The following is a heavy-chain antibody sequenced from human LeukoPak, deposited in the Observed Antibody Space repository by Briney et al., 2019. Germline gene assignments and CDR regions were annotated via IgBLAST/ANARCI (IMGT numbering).Heavy chain of an antibody. D-gene: IGHD6-13*01. V-gene: IGHV4-61*01. Sequence: NPSETLSLTCTVSGGSVSSRSFYWSWIRQPPGKGLEWIGVIYYTGSTYYNPSLKSRVTISVGMSKNQFSLKLSSVTAADTAVYYCARDLRTVYSRENLTWFDPWGQGTLVTVSS. CDR2: IYYTGST. J-gene: IGHJ5*02. CDR1: GGSVSSRSFY. CDR3: ARDLRTVYSRENLTWFDP.